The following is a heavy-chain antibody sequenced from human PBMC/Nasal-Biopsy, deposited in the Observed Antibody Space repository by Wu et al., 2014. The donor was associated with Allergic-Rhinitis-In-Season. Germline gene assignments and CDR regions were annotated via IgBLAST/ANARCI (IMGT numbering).Heavy chain of an antibody. CDR1: GFTFSDHY. Sequence: LRLSCAASGFTFSDHYMSWIRQAPGKGLEWVSYISNSGSYRSNADSLKGRFTISRDNAKNSLYLQLDSLRAEDTAVYYCARIRQQLGHPYYYYYMDVWGKGTTVIVSS. CDR2: ISNSGSYR. CDR3: ARIRQQLGHPYYYYYMDV. J-gene: IGHJ6*03. V-gene: IGHV3-11*06. D-gene: IGHD6-13*01.